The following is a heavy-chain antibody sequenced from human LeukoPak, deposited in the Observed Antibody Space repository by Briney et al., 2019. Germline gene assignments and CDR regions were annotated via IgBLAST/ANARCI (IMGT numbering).Heavy chain of an antibody. CDR3: ARLYYYYYMDV. J-gene: IGHJ6*03. Sequence: SETLSLTCTVSGGSISSSSYYWGWIRQPPGKGLEWIGSIYYSGSTYYNPSLKSRVTVSVDTSKNQFSLKLSSVTAADTAVYYCARLYYYYYMDVWGKGTTVTVSS. CDR1: GGSISSSSYY. CDR2: IYYSGST. V-gene: IGHV4-39*07.